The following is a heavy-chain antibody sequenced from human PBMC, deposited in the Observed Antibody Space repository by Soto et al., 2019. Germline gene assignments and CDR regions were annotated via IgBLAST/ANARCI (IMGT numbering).Heavy chain of an antibody. J-gene: IGHJ3*01. Sequence: QVHLVQSGAEVKKPGASVKVSCKASGYTFTGYYIHWVRQAPRQGLEWMGWINPKSGVANIEQKLQGWVTITRDTSISTTYMELSNLRSNDTAVYYCARDYYDGSASYGIEFWGQGTMVTVAS. CDR1: GYTFTGYY. CDR2: INPKSGVA. D-gene: IGHD3-16*01. V-gene: IGHV1-2*04. CDR3: ARDYYDGSASYGIEF.